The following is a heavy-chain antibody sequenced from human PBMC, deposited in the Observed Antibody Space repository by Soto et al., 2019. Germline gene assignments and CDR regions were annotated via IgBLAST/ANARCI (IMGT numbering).Heavy chain of an antibody. CDR2: IYYSGST. V-gene: IGHV4-31*03. D-gene: IGHD6-6*01. CDR1: GGSISSGGYY. J-gene: IGHJ3*02. Sequence: QVQLQESGPGLVKPSQTLSLTCTVSGGSISSGGYYWNWIRQHPGKDLEWIGYIYYSGSTNYNPSLKSRVTISVDTSKNQFSLKLSSVTAADTAVYYCARDSAIAARAFDIWCQGTMVTVSS. CDR3: ARDSAIAARAFDI.